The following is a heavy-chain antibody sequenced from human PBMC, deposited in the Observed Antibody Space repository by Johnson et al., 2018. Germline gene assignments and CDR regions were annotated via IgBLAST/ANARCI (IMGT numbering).Heavy chain of an antibody. CDR2: IHYRGGS. Sequence: QVQLQESGPGLVKPSETXSLTCTVSGGSINSYYWTWNRPPPGKALEWIGYIHYRGGSNYKPSLTSRVTISVDTSKHPFSLRLSSVTPAAPALYYVAGGHPYDAFGILGQGTMVTVSS. CDR3: AGGHPYDAFGI. D-gene: IGHD6-25*01. V-gene: IGHV4-59*01. CDR1: GGSINSYY. J-gene: IGHJ3*02.